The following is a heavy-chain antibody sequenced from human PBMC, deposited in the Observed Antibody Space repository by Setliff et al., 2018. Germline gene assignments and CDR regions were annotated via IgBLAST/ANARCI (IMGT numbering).Heavy chain of an antibody. Sequence: LSLSCASSGFTFTNYWINWVRQAPGKGLEWVASISSSSTYIFYADSVRGRFTVSRDNAKNSLYLQMNSLRAEETAIYYCGPGGKGLLENWGQGTLVTVSS. D-gene: IGHD3-10*01. CDR2: ISSSSTYI. CDR1: GFTFTNYW. CDR3: GPGGKGLLEN. J-gene: IGHJ4*02. V-gene: IGHV3-21*01.